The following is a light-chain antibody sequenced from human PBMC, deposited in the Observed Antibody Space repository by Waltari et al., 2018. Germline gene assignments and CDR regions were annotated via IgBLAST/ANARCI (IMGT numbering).Light chain of an antibody. CDR1: SGDVGAHNY. V-gene: IGLV2-14*03. Sequence: QSVLTQSASVSGSPGQSITISCPGTSGDVGAHNYVSWYQQHPGKAPQLIIYDVSKRPSGVSKRSAASKSGNTASLTISGLQAEDEAHYYCNSYTSSTNVVFGGGTKLTVL. CDR2: DVS. CDR3: NSYTSSTNVV. J-gene: IGLJ2*01.